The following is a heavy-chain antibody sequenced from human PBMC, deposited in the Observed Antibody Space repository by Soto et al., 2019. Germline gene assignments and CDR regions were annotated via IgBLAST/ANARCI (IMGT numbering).Heavy chain of an antibody. CDR3: ARSRPDMILGY. CDR2: IYYSGST. D-gene: IGHD3-16*01. J-gene: IGHJ4*02. CDR1: GGSISSGGYY. Sequence: PSETLSLTCTVSGGSISSGGYYCSWIRQHPGKGLEWIGYIYYSGSTYYNPSLKSRVTISVDTSKNQFSLKLSSVTAADTAVYYCARSRPDMILGYWGQGTLVTVSS. V-gene: IGHV4-31*03.